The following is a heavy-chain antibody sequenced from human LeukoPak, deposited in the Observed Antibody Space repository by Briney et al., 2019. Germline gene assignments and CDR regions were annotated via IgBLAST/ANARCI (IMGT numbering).Heavy chain of an antibody. CDR1: GGSISSGDYY. Sequence: SQTLSLTCTVSGGSISSGDYYWSWIRQLPGKGLEWIGYIYYSGSTYYNPSLKSRVTISVDTSKNQFSLKLSSVTAADTAVYYCARDKFRLGYYDSSGYRHYFDYWGQGTLVTVSS. D-gene: IGHD3-22*01. V-gene: IGHV4-30-4*01. CDR3: ARDKFRLGYYDSSGYRHYFDY. J-gene: IGHJ4*02. CDR2: IYYSGST.